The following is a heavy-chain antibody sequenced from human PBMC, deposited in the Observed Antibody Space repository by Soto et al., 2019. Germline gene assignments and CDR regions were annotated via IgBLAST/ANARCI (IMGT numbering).Heavy chain of an antibody. V-gene: IGHV4-34*01. CDR3: ARESHDLLTGPPWVWYFDL. D-gene: IGHD3-9*01. Sequence: QVQLQQWGAGPLRPLETLSLNCGVSGGSFSGYYWAWIRQSPGKGLEWIGEINDRGSINYNPSLKSRVSISVDTSKNHYSLNLRSVTAADTAVYYCARESHDLLTGPPWVWYFDLWGRGTLVTVSS. CDR2: INDRGSI. CDR1: GGSFSGYY. J-gene: IGHJ2*01.